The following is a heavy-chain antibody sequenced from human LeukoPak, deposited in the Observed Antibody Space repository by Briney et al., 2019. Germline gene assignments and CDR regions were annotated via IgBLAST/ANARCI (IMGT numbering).Heavy chain of an antibody. V-gene: IGHV3-23*01. D-gene: IGHD2-2*01. CDR2: ISGSGGST. Sequence: GGSLRLSCAASGFTFSSYAMSWVRQAPGKGLEWVSAISGSGGSTYYADSVKGRFTISRDNSKNTLYLQMNSLRAEDTAVYYCAKWGYCSSTSCYVDWFDPWGRGTLVTVSS. CDR3: AKWGYCSSTSCYVDWFDP. CDR1: GFTFSSYA. J-gene: IGHJ5*02.